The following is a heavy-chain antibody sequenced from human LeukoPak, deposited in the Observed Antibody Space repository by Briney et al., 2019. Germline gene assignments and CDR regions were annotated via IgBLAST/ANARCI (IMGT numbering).Heavy chain of an antibody. J-gene: IGHJ4*02. CDR3: ARAEGGGRKKY. D-gene: IGHD2-15*01. Sequence: SVKVSCKASGFTFTSSAVQWVRQARGQRLEWIGWIVVGSGNTNYAQKFQERVTMTRDTSISTAYMELSRLRSDDTAVYYCARAEGGGRKKYWGQGTLVTVSS. V-gene: IGHV1-58*01. CDR1: GFTFTSSA. CDR2: IVVGSGNT.